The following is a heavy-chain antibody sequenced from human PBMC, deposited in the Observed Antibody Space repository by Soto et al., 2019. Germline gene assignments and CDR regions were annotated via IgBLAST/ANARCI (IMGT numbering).Heavy chain of an antibody. CDR2: IYYSGST. D-gene: IGHD5-12*01. CDR3: ARLLRHNCYGMDV. Sequence: PSETLSLTCTVSGGSISSSSYYWGWIRQPPGKGLEWIGSIYYSGSTYYNPSLKSRVTISVDTSKNQFSLKLSSVTAADTAVYYCARLLRHNCYGMDVWGQGTTVTVSS. V-gene: IGHV4-39*01. CDR1: GGSISSSSYY. J-gene: IGHJ6*02.